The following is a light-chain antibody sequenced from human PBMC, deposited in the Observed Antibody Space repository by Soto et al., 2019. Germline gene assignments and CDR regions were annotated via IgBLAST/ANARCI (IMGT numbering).Light chain of an antibody. CDR1: QSVTSSY. V-gene: IGKV3-20*01. CDR3: QQYVRAPWT. J-gene: IGKJ1*01. CDR2: GAS. Sequence: EIVLTQSPGTLSFSPGERPTLSCGASQSVTSSYLAWYQQKPGQAPRLVMYGASIRTSGIPDRFSGSGSGTDFTLTISRLEPEDFAVYYCQQYVRAPWTFGQGTIVDI.